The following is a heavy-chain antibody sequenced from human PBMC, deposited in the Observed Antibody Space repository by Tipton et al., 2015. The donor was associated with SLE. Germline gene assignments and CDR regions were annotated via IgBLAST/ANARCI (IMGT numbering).Heavy chain of an antibody. D-gene: IGHD6-19*01. CDR2: ISSSSSYI. CDR1: GFTFSSYS. CDR3: AKTILSGWYAGY. Sequence: SLRLSCAASGFTFSSYSMNWVRQAPGKGLEWVSSISSSSSYIYYADSVKGRFTISRDNAKNSLYLQMNSLRAEDTAVYYCAKTILSGWYAGYWGQGTLVTVSS. J-gene: IGHJ4*02. V-gene: IGHV3-21*04.